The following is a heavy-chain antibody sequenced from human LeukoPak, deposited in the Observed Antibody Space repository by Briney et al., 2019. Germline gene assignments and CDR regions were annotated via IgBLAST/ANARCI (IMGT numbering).Heavy chain of an antibody. Sequence: GGPLRLSCAASGFTFSSYGMHWVRPAPGKGLEWVAVISYDGSNKYYADSVKGRFTISRDNSKNTLYLQMNSLRAEDTAVYYCAKGTRFDPWGQGTLVTVSS. V-gene: IGHV3-30*18. CDR3: AKGTRFDP. J-gene: IGHJ5*02. CDR1: GFTFSSYG. CDR2: ISYDGSNK.